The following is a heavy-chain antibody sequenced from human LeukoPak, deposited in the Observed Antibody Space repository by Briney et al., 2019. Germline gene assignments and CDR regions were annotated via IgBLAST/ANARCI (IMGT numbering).Heavy chain of an antibody. Sequence: GGSLRLSCAASGFTFNSCAMSWVRQAPGKGLEWVSAISGSGGSTYYADSVKGRFTISRDNSKNTLYLQMNSLRAEDTAVYYCAKDYDAVWGGTDYWGQGILVTVSS. CDR1: GFTFNSCA. V-gene: IGHV3-23*01. D-gene: IGHD3-16*01. CDR3: AKDYDAVWGGTDY. J-gene: IGHJ4*02. CDR2: ISGSGGST.